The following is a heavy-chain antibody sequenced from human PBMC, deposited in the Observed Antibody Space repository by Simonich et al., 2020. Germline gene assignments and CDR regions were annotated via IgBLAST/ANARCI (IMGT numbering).Heavy chain of an antibody. J-gene: IGHJ3*02. CDR2: INHSVST. Sequence: QVQLQQWGAGLLKPSETLSLTCAVYGGSFSGYYWSWIRQPPGKGLEWIGEINHSVSTNDNPSLKSRVTISVDTSKNQFSLKLSSVTAADTAVYYCARPLGIVWAFDIWGQGTMVTVSS. D-gene: IGHD3-16*01. CDR3: ARPLGIVWAFDI. CDR1: GGSFSGYY. V-gene: IGHV4-34*01.